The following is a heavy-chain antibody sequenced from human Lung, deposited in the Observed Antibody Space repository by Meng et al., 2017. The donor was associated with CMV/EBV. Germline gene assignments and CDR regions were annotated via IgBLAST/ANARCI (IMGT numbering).Heavy chain of an antibody. V-gene: IGHV7-4-1*02. CDR2: IHTDTGMP. D-gene: IGHD3-16*02. CDR3: ARTYDHRWRNHHYLDY. J-gene: IGHJ4*02. Sequence: WIGLIHTDTGMPTYAQDFAGRFFFSLDIAVSTAYLQINGLRADDTAVYYCARTYDHRWRNHHYLDYWGQGTLVTVSS.